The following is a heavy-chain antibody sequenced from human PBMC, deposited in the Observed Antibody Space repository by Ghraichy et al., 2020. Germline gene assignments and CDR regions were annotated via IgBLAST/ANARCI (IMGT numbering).Heavy chain of an antibody. D-gene: IGHD3-10*01. Sequence: SETLSLTCTVSGASMTSYSWTWHWIRQPAGKGLEWIGRIYTSGAPIYNPSLKSRVTMSVDTSRNQFSLRLTSVTAAYTAVYYCARRERESSPPGADNWLDPWGQGTLVTVSS. V-gene: IGHV4-4*07. CDR1: GASMTSYS. J-gene: IGHJ5*02. CDR3: ARRERESSPPGADNWLDP. CDR2: IYTSGAP.